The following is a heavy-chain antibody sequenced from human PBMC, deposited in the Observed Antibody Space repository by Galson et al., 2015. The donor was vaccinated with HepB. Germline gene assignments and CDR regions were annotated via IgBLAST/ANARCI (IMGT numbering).Heavy chain of an antibody. Sequence: LSLTCSVSGGSIINNDYYWGWIRQPPGKGLEWIGSIFYTGKTFYNPSLKSRVIISVDRSKNQFSLKLYSVTAADTAVFYCARHGGDDLSSRPNPVDYWGRGTLVTVAS. CDR1: GGSIINNDYY. V-gene: IGHV4-39*01. J-gene: IGHJ4*02. CDR2: IFYTGKT. D-gene: IGHD5-24*01. CDR3: ARHGGDDLSSRPNPVDY.